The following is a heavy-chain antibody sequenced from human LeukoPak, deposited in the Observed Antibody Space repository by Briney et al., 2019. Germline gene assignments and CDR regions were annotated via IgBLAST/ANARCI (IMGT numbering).Heavy chain of an antibody. J-gene: IGHJ5*02. CDR1: GDSVSGYY. V-gene: IGHV4-4*07. CDR3: ARGGSVAYNCFDP. CDR2: IYTSGTT. Sequence: SESLSLTCTVSGDSVSGYYWNWIRQPAGKGLEWIGHIYTSGTTNYNPSLKSRVTMSVDTSKNQFSLKLSSVTAADTAVYYCARGGSVAYNCFDPWGQGTLVTVSS. D-gene: IGHD4-23*01.